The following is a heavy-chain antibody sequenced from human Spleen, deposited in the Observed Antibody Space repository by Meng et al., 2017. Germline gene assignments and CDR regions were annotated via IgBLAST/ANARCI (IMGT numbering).Heavy chain of an antibody. CDR1: GFTVSSNY. CDR2: IYSGGNT. J-gene: IGHJ6*02. CDR3: ARGVGATFLGSWYYGMDV. D-gene: IGHD1-26*01. Sequence: GESLKISCAASGFTVSSNYMSWVRQAPGKGLEWVSVIYSGGNTYYADSVKGRFTISRDNSKNTVFLQINSLRAEDTAVYYCARGVGATFLGSWYYGMDVWGQGTTVTVSS. V-gene: IGHV3-66*01.